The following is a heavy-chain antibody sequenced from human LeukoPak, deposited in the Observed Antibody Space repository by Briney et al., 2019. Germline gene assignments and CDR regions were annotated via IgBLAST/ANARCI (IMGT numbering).Heavy chain of an antibody. CDR1: GYRFTNYW. Sequence: GEPLKISCKASGYRFTNYWIGWVRQMAGKGLEWMGSIYPGDSDTRYSPSFQGQVTISADKSISTAYLQWSSLKASDTAMYYCAVKPGYTGSWGTFDSWGQGTLVSVSS. D-gene: IGHD1-26*01. CDR2: IYPGDSDT. CDR3: AVKPGYTGSWGTFDS. J-gene: IGHJ4*02. V-gene: IGHV5-51*01.